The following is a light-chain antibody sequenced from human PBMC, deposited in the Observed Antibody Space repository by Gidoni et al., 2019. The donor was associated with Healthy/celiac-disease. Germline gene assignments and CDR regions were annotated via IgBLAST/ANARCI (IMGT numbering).Light chain of an antibody. CDR3: MQAQQTPPT. CDR1: PSLLHRTGYNY. V-gene: IGKV2-28*01. J-gene: IGKJ4*01. CDR2: LGS. Sequence: DLVMTQSTLYLPVTPGEPASISGRSSPSLLHRTGYNYLDWYLQKPGQSPQLLIYLGSNRASGVPDRFSGSGSGTDFTLKISRVEPEDVGVYYCMQAQQTPPTFGGGTKVEIK.